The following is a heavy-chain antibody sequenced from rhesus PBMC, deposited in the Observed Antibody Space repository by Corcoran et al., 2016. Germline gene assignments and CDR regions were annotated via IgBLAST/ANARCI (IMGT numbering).Heavy chain of an antibody. D-gene: IGHD5-24*01. CDR3: ARSRSGYSYRNSLDV. Sequence: QVTLQASGPALVKPTQPLTLTCTFSGFSLRTSGLGVGWLRQPPGQAPEWLASIYWDDDKYYSTSLKSRLTISKDTSKNQVVLTMTNMDPVDTATYYCARSRSGYSYRNSLDVWGRGVLVTVSS. CDR2: IYWDDDK. J-gene: IGHJ5-2*02. CDR1: GFSLRTSGLG. V-gene: IGHV2S1*01.